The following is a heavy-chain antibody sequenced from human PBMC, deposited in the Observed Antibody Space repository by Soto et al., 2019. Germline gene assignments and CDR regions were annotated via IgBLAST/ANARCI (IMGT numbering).Heavy chain of an antibody. Sequence: QVQLVQSGAEVKKPGSSVKVSCKASGGTFSSYAISWVRQAPGQGLEWMGGIIPIFGTANYAQKFQGRVTITADESTSTAYMELSSLRSEDTAESYCARSIVGATRGYYFDYWGQGTLVTVSS. CDR1: GGTFSSYA. CDR3: ARSIVGATRGYYFDY. V-gene: IGHV1-69*01. CDR2: IIPIFGTA. J-gene: IGHJ4*02. D-gene: IGHD1-26*01.